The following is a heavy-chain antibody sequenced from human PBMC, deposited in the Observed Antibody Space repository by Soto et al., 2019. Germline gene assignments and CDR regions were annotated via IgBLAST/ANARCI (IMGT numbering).Heavy chain of an antibody. D-gene: IGHD3-22*01. Sequence: SGPTLVNPTETLTRTCSVSGLSLTYSRIGVSWIRQAPGKALEWLAHIISNDDKSYSTSLKSRLTISKDTSKSQVVLRMTNMDPVDTGRYYCARALFYSDSDGYYFEFDYWGPGTLVTVSS. CDR1: GLSLTYSRIG. CDR3: ARALFYSDSDGYYFEFDY. J-gene: IGHJ4*02. CDR2: IISNDDK. V-gene: IGHV2-26*01.